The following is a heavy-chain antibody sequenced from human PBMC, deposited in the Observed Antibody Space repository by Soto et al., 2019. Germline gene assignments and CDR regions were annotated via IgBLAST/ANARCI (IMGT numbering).Heavy chain of an antibody. CDR2: IDPSDSYT. Sequence: GESLKISCKGSGYSFTSYWISWVRQMPGKGLEWMGRIDPSDSYTNYSPSFQGHVTISADKSISTAYLQWSSLKASDTAMYYCARDPYSSSWPDYWGQGTLVTVSS. D-gene: IGHD6-13*01. CDR3: ARDPYSSSWPDY. J-gene: IGHJ4*02. V-gene: IGHV5-10-1*01. CDR1: GYSFTSYW.